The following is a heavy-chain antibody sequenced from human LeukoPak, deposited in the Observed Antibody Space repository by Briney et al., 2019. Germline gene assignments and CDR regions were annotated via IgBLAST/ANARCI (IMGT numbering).Heavy chain of an antibody. CDR1: GYTFTDLTEYY. V-gene: IGHV1-2*02. CDR2: INPNYGGT. CDR3: ARRLGGSSEGYEF. J-gene: IGHJ4*02. D-gene: IGHD1-26*01. Sequence: ASVKVSCKASGYTFTDLTEYYIHWVRQAPGQGLEWMEWINPNYGGTKYAQKFQGRVTMTRDMSMNTAYMELSSLTSDDTAVYYCARRLGGSSEGYEFWGQGPLVTVSS.